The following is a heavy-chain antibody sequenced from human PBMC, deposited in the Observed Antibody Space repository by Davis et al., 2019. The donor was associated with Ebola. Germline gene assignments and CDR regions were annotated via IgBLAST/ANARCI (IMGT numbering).Heavy chain of an antibody. CDR1: GYTFTGYY. J-gene: IGHJ6*04. V-gene: IGHV1-2*06. D-gene: IGHD6-19*01. Sequence: AASVKVSCKASGYTFTGYYMHWVRQAPGQALSLICLIHPYICSSNYAQKFQGRVTMTRDTSISTAYMELSRLRSDDTAVYYCARSPSVAGIYDYYYYGMDVWGKGTTVTVSS. CDR2: IHPYICSS. CDR3: ARSPSVAGIYDYYYYGMDV.